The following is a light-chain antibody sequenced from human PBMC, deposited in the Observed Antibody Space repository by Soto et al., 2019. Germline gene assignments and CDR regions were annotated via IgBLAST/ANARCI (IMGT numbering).Light chain of an antibody. CDR2: DVS. J-gene: IGLJ1*01. V-gene: IGLV2-14*01. CDR1: SSDVGGYNY. CDR3: SSYTSSSTLLYV. Sequence: QPVLTHPASGTGFHRQSITISCTETSSDVGGYNYVSWYQQHPGKAPKLMIYDVSNRPSGVSNRFSGSKSGNTASLTISGLQAEDEADYYCSSYTSSSTLLYVFGTGTKVTVL.